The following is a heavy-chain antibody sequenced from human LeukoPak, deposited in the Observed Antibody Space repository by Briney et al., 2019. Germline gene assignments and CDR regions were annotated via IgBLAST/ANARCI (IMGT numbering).Heavy chain of an antibody. CDR2: INSDGSST. Sequence: QTGGSLRLSCAATGFTFSSYWMHWVRQAPGEGLVWVLRINSDGSSTGYADSVKGRFTISRDNARNTLYLQMNSLRGDDTAVYYCARVYSSSSFDYWGQGTLVTVSS. D-gene: IGHD6-13*01. J-gene: IGHJ4*02. V-gene: IGHV3-74*01. CDR1: GFTFSSYW. CDR3: ARVYSSSSFDY.